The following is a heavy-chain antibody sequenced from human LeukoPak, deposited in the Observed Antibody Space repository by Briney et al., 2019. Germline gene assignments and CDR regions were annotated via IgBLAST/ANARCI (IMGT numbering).Heavy chain of an antibody. CDR2: IIPIFGTA. Sequence: VASVKVSCKASGGTFSSYAISWVRQAPGQGLEWMGGIIPIFGTANYAQKFQGRVTITTDESTSTAYMELSSLRSEDTAVYYCASGYSSSWYDTTDDYWGQGTLVTVSS. D-gene: IGHD6-13*01. CDR1: GGTFSSYA. V-gene: IGHV1-69*05. J-gene: IGHJ4*02. CDR3: ASGYSSSWYDTTDDY.